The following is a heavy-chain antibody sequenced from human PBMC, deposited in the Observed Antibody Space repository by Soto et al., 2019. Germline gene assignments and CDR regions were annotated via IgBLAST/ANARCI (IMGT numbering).Heavy chain of an antibody. J-gene: IGHJ6*03. CDR1: GGSFSGYY. D-gene: IGHD4-17*01. CDR2: INHSGST. V-gene: IGHV4-34*01. CDR3: ARGTTTVTPPYYYYYYMDV. Sequence: QVQLQQWGAGLLKPSETLSLTCAVYGGSFSGYYWSWIRQPPGKGLEWIGEINHSGSTNYNPSLKSRFTISVDTSKNQFSLKLSSVTAADTAVYYCARGTTTVTPPYYYYYYMDVWGKGTTVTVSS.